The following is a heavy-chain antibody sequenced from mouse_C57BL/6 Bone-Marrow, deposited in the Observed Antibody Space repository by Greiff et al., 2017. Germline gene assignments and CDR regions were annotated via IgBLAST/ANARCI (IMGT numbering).Heavy chain of an antibody. CDR3: AREDYGSSQFAY. Sequence: VQLKESGGGLVKPGGSLKLSCAASGFTFSSYAMSWVRQTPEKRLEWVATISDGGSYTYYPDNVKGRFTISRDNAKNNLYLQMSHLKYEDTAMYYCAREDYGSSQFAYWGQGTLVTVSA. J-gene: IGHJ3*01. CDR2: ISDGGSYT. CDR1: GFTFSSYA. V-gene: IGHV5-4*01. D-gene: IGHD1-1*01.